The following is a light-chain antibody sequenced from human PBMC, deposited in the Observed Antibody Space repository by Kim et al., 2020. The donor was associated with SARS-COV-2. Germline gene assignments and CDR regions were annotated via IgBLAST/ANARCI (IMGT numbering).Light chain of an antibody. J-gene: IGKJ4*01. CDR2: DAS. V-gene: IGKV1-5*01. CDR1: QSISTS. CDR3: QQYSRYST. Sequence: SACVGDRVSIPCRASQSISTSLAWYQQKPGKAPKVLIYDASSLQSGVPSRFSGSGSGTEFTLHISSLQPDDFATYYCQQYSRYSTFGGGTKVDIK.